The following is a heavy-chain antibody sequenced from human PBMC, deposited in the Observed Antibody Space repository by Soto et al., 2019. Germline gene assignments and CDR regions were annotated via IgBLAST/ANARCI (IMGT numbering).Heavy chain of an antibody. Sequence: PGGSLRLSCVGSGFTFSSFEMNWVRQTPGKGLEWLSYIGRSGETIYYADSVKGRFTISRDNAKSSLFLQMNGLRDEDTGIYYFARDSRGGAARRPTFYYWGRGTRVTVSS. CDR3: ARDSRGGAARRPTFYY. V-gene: IGHV3-48*03. D-gene: IGHD6-6*01. CDR1: GFTFSSFE. CDR2: IGRSGETI. J-gene: IGHJ4*02.